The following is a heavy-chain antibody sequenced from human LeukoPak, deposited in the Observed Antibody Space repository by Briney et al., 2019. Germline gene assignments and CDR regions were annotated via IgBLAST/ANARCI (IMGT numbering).Heavy chain of an antibody. J-gene: IGHJ4*02. Sequence: SETLSLTCTVSGDSISSSSYYWGWIRQPPGKGLEWIGSMYYGGNTYYNPSLKSRVTISVDTSKNQFSLKLTSVTAADTAVYYCARDGGYYFDYWGQGTLVTVSS. CDR1: GDSISSSSYY. V-gene: IGHV4-39*07. CDR3: ARDGGYYFDY. CDR2: MYYGGNT. D-gene: IGHD3-16*01.